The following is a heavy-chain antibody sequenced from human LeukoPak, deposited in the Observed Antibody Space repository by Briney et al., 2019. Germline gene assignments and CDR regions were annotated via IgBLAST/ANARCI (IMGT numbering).Heavy chain of an antibody. J-gene: IGHJ6*03. CDR3: ARGGGSSWYGYYYYMDV. CDR1: GGSISSGSYY. D-gene: IGHD6-13*01. CDR2: IYTSGST. Sequence: SETLSLTCTVSGGSISSGSYYWSWIRQPAGKGLEWIGRIYTSGSTNYNPSLKSRVTISVDTSKNQFSLKLSSVTAADTAVYYCARGGGSSWYGYYYYMDVWGKGTTDTVSS. V-gene: IGHV4-61*02.